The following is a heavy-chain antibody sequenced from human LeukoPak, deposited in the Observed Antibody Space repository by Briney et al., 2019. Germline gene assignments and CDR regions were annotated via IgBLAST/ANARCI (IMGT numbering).Heavy chain of an antibody. CDR3: AKDDSVDWLLLDY. CDR2: ISGSGGST. V-gene: IGHV3-23*01. CDR1: GFTFSSYA. J-gene: IGHJ4*02. D-gene: IGHD3-9*01. Sequence: PGGSLRLSCAASGFTFSSYAMSWVRQAPGKGLEWVSAISGSGGSTYYADSVKSRFTISRDNSKNTLYLQMNSLRAEDTAVYYCAKDDSVDWLLLDYWGQGTLVTVSS.